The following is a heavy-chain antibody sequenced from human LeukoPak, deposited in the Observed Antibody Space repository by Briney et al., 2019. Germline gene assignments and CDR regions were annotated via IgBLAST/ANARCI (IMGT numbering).Heavy chain of an antibody. J-gene: IGHJ4*02. CDR1: GFTVSNNY. CDR2: INHSGRT. CDR3: ARTGGFFDSSGFYHQNPYFLQF. V-gene: IGHV4-34*01. Sequence: GSLRLSCAASGFTVSNNYMTWVRQAPGKGLEWIGDINHSGRTNYNPSLQKRVSISVDTSNNQFFLNLTSVTAADAAVYYCARTGGFFDSSGFYHQNPYFLQFWGPGVLVTVSS. D-gene: IGHD3-22*01.